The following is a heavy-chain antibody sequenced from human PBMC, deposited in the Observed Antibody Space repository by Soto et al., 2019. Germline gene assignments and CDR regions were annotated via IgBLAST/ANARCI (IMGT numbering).Heavy chain of an antibody. D-gene: IGHD6-19*01. CDR2: ISAYNGNT. CDR3: AREGYSSGWEHYYYYGMDV. CDR1: GYTFTSYG. Sequence: EASVKVSCKASGYTFTSYGISWVRQAPGQGLEWMGWISAYNGNTNYAQKLQGRVTMTTDTSTSTAYMELRSLRSDDTAVYYCAREGYSSGWEHYYYYGMDVWGQGTTVTVSS. J-gene: IGHJ6*02. V-gene: IGHV1-18*01.